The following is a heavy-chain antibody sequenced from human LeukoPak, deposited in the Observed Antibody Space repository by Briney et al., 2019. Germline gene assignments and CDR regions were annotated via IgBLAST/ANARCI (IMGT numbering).Heavy chain of an antibody. CDR3: AKDVYYDILTGYPSYYYGMDV. CDR1: GFTFSSYS. CDR2: ISGSGGST. Sequence: GGSLRLSCAASGFTFSSYSMNWVRQAPGKGLEWVSAISGSGGSTYYADSVKGRFTISRDNSKNTLYLQMNSLRAEDTAVYYCAKDVYYDILTGYPSYYYGMDVWGQGTTVTVSS. V-gene: IGHV3-23*01. J-gene: IGHJ6*02. D-gene: IGHD3-9*01.